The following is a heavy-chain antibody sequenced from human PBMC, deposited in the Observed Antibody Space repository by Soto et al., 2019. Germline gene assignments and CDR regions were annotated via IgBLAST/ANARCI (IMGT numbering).Heavy chain of an antibody. Sequence: QVQLVQSGAEVKEPGSSVRVSCKASGGTFTNFIMNWVRQTPGQGLEWMGGIVPMLGTPTYAEKFKGRVTISATGSTSTASMELTSLRSEDTAIYYCARNGTYSISLSHYTGMDVWGQGTRVTVS. J-gene: IGHJ6*02. CDR1: GGTFTNFI. CDR3: ARNGTYSISLSHYTGMDV. V-gene: IGHV1-69*01. CDR2: IVPMLGTP. D-gene: IGHD6-6*01.